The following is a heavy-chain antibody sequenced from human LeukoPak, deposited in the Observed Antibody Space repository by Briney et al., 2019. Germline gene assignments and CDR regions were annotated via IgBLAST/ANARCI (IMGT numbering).Heavy chain of an antibody. CDR2: IWYDGSNR. CDR3: AKDPLGFCTRATCRYLDS. V-gene: IGHV3-30*02. J-gene: IGHJ4*02. Sequence: GGSLRLSCAASGFTFSNYGMHWVRQAPGKGLEWVPFIWYDGSNRYYADSVKGRFTISRDNSENTLFLQMSSLRTEDTAVYYCAKDPLGFCTRATCRYLDSWGQGTLVTVSS. CDR1: GFTFSNYG. D-gene: IGHD2-8*01.